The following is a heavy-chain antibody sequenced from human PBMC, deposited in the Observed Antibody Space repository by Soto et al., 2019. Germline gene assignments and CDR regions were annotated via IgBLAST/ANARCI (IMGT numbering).Heavy chain of an antibody. V-gene: IGHV4-31*03. J-gene: IGHJ6*02. CDR3: ASTSQDSSSSSLTVYYGMDV. CDR2: IYYSGST. D-gene: IGHD6-6*01. Sequence: PSETLSLTCTVSGGSISSGGYYWSWIRQHPGKSMEWIGYIYYSGSTYYNPSLKSRVTISVDTSKNQFSLKLSSVTAADTAVYYCASTSQDSSSSSLTVYYGMDVWGQGTTVTVSS. CDR1: GGSISSGGYY.